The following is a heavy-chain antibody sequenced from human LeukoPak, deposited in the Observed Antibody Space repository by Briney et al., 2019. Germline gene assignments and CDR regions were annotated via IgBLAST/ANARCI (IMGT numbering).Heavy chain of an antibody. J-gene: IGHJ5*02. V-gene: IGHV1-69*13. D-gene: IGHD5-24*01. Sequence: SVKVSCKASGGTFSSYAITWVRQAPGQGLEWMGGIIPIFGTANYAQKFQGRVTITADESTTTAYMGLCSLRSEDTAVYYCARAARRDGYNHLFDPWGQGTLVTVSS. CDR2: IIPIFGTA. CDR3: ARAARRDGYNHLFDP. CDR1: GGTFSSYA.